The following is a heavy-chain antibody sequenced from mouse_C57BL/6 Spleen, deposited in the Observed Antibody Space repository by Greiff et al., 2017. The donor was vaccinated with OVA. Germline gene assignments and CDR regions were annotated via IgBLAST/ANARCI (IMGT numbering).Heavy chain of an antibody. Sequence: EVLLVESGGGLVKPGGSLKLSCAASGFTFSSYAMSWVRQTPEKRLEWVATISDGGSYTYYPDNVKGRFTISRDNAKNNLYLQMSHLKSEDTAMYYCARDHDYGSSYVGYFDVWGTGTTVTVSS. CDR2: ISDGGSYT. D-gene: IGHD1-1*01. CDR1: GFTFSSYA. J-gene: IGHJ1*03. V-gene: IGHV5-4*01. CDR3: ARDHDYGSSYVGYFDV.